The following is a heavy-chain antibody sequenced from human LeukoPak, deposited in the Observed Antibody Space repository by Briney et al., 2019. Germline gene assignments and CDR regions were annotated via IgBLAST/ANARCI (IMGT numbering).Heavy chain of an antibody. CDR1: GYTFTSYG. CDR2: ISAYNGNT. Sequence: ASVKVSCKASGYTFTSYGISWVRRAPGQGLEWMGWISAYNGNTNYAQKLQGRVTMTTDASTSTAYMELRSLRSDDTAVYYCARDRGPVGALDYWGQGTLVTVSS. D-gene: IGHD1-26*01. J-gene: IGHJ4*02. CDR3: ARDRGPVGALDY. V-gene: IGHV1-18*01.